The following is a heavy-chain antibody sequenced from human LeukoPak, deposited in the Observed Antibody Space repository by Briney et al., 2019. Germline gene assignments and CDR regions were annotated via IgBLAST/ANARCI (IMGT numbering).Heavy chain of an antibody. Sequence: SETLSLTCTVSGGSLSSSSYYWGWIRQPPGKGLEWIGRIYYSGSTYYNPSLKSRVTISVDTSKNQFSLKLSSVTAADTAVYYCARRGIAVALWFDPWGQGTLVTVSS. CDR2: IYYSGST. CDR1: GGSLSSSSYY. J-gene: IGHJ5*02. D-gene: IGHD6-19*01. V-gene: IGHV4-39*01. CDR3: ARRGIAVALWFDP.